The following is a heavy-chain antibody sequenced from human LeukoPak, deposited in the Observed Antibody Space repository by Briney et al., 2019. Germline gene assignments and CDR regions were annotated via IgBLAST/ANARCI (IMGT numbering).Heavy chain of an antibody. CDR3: ARGGLGWFGELPTQNEKEAV. V-gene: IGHV3-48*01. Sequence: GGSLRLSCAASGFTFSSYSMNWVRQAPGKGLEWVSYISSSSSTIYYADSVKGRFTISRDNAKNSLYLQMNSLRAEDTAVYYCARGGLGWFGELPTQNEKEAVWGKGTTVTVSS. D-gene: IGHD3-10*01. CDR2: ISSSSSTI. CDR1: GFTFSSYS. J-gene: IGHJ6*04.